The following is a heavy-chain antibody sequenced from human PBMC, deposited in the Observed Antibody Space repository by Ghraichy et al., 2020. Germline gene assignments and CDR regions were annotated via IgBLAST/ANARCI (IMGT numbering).Heavy chain of an antibody. J-gene: IGHJ3*02. V-gene: IGHV2-5*02. D-gene: IGHD2-2*02. CDR3: AHRLEEQYQPLLYPYDAFDI. Sequence: SGPTLVKPTQTLTLTCTFYGFSLSTSGVGVGWIRQPPGKALEWLALIYWDDDKRYSPSLKSRLTITKDTSKNQVVLTMTNMDPVDTATYYCAHRLEEQYQPLLYPYDAFDIWGQGTMVTVSS. CDR2: IYWDDDK. CDR1: GFSLSTSGVG.